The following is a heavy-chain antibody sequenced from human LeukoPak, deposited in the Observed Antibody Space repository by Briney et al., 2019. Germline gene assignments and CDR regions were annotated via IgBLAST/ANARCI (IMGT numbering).Heavy chain of an antibody. CDR1: GGSISSYY. CDR3: ARDDPIAGDNAFDI. V-gene: IGHV4-59*01. D-gene: IGHD7-27*01. J-gene: IGHJ3*02. Sequence: SETLSLTCTVSGGSISSYYWSCIRQPPGEGLEWIGYIYYSGSTNYNPSLKSRVTISVDTSKNQFSLKLSSVTAADTAVYYCARDDPIAGDNAFDIWGQGTMVTVSS. CDR2: IYYSGST.